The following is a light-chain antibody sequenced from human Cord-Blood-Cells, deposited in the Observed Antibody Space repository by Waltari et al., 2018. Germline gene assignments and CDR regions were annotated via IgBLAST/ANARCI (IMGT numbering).Light chain of an antibody. Sequence: DIVMTQSPLSLPVTPGEPASISCRSSQSLLHSNGYNYLDWYLQKPGQSPQLLIYLGSNRGPGGPYRFSCSGSGTDFTLKISRVEAEDVGVYYCMQALQTPPYSFGQGTKLEIK. J-gene: IGKJ2*03. CDR2: LGS. CDR1: QSLLHSNGYNY. CDR3: MQALQTPPYS. V-gene: IGKV2-28*01.